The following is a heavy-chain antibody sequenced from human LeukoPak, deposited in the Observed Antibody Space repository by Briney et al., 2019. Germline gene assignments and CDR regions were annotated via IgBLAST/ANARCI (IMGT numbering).Heavy chain of an antibody. CDR3: AREGAGTNYYYYYGTDV. CDR2: ISSSSSYT. Sequence: GGSLRLSCAASGFTFSDYYMSWIRQAPGKGLEWVSYISSSSSYTNYADSVKGRFTISRDNAKNSLYLQMNSLRAEDTAVYYCAREGAGTNYYYYYGTDVWGKGTTVTVSS. J-gene: IGHJ6*04. V-gene: IGHV3-11*06. CDR1: GFTFSDYY. D-gene: IGHD3-16*01.